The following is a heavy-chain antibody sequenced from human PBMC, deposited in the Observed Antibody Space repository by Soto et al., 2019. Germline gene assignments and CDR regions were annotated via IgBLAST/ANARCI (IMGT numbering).Heavy chain of an antibody. CDR1: GGTFSSYA. CDR3: ARVQDARGGYYYYGMDV. J-gene: IGHJ6*02. D-gene: IGHD3-10*01. Sequence: QVQLVQSGAEVKKPGSSVKVSCKASGGTFSSYAISWVRQAPGQGLEWMGGIIPIFGTANYAQKFQGRVTITADESTSTGYMELSSLRSEDTAVYYCARVQDARGGYYYYGMDVWGQGTTVTVSS. CDR2: IIPIFGTA. V-gene: IGHV1-69*12.